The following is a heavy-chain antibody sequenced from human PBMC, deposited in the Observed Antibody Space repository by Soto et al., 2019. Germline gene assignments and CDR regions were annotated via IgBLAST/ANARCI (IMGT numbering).Heavy chain of an antibody. V-gene: IGHV3-74*01. CDR3: VRDGYPAWVYGVDV. CDR2: LNSDGTTT. Sequence: EVQLEESGGGLFQPGGSLRLTCAVSGFSLNNYWMHWVRQRPGKGLVWVARLNSDGTTTNYADSVKGRFTISRDNARNTLYLQMHSLRAEDTAVYYCVRDGYPAWVYGVDVWGQGTTVTVSS. J-gene: IGHJ6*02. D-gene: IGHD1-1*01. CDR1: GFSLNNYW.